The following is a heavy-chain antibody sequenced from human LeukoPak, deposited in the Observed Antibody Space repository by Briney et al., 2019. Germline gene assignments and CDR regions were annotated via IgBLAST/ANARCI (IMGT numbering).Heavy chain of an antibody. V-gene: IGHV4-34*01. D-gene: IGHD3-9*01. CDR2: INHSGST. CDR1: GFTFSSYW. Sequence: GSLRLSCAASGFTFSSYWMSWIRQPPGKGLEWIGEINHSGSTIYNPSLKSRVTVSLDTSENQFSLKLNSVTAADTAVYYCASSRYYDILTGFWIYYFDYWGQGTLVTVSS. J-gene: IGHJ4*02. CDR3: ASSRYYDILTGFWIYYFDY.